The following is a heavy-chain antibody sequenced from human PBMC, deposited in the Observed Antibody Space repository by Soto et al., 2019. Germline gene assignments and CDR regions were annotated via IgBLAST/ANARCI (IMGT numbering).Heavy chain of an antibody. J-gene: IGHJ6*02. Sequence: PSETLSLTCTVSGDSITSGGYYWSWLRHPPGNGLEWIGYIYHIGGASYNPSLRGRAVISIDTSKNQFSLRLNAVTAADTATYYCARDYYGAGSQYYYYGMEVWGPGTTLTVS. D-gene: IGHD3-10*01. V-gene: IGHV4-31*03. CDR3: ARDYYGAGSQYYYYGMEV. CDR1: GDSITSGGYY. CDR2: IYHIGGA.